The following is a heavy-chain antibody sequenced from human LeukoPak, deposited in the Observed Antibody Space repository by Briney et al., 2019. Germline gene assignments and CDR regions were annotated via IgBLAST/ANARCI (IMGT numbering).Heavy chain of an antibody. CDR3: ARDLDDYVWGSYRPGLFDY. Sequence: SETLSLTCTISRYSISSGHYSAWIRQPPGKGLEWIGSIYHSGSTYYNPSLKSRVTISVDTSKNQFSLKLSSVTAADTAVYYCARDLDDYVWGSYRPGLFDYWGQGTLVTVSS. CDR2: IYHSGST. J-gene: IGHJ4*02. D-gene: IGHD3-16*02. V-gene: IGHV4-38-2*02. CDR1: RYSISSGHY.